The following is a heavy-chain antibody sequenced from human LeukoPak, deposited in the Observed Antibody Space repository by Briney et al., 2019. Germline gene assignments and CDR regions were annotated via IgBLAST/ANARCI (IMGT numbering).Heavy chain of an antibody. CDR2: IYYSGST. J-gene: IGHJ3*02. D-gene: IGHD2-21*02. V-gene: IGHV4-59*08. Sequence: SETLSLTCTVSGGSISSYYWSWIRQPPGKGLEWIGYIYYSGSTNYNPSLKSRITISVDTSKNQFSLKLSSVTAADTAVYYCARLEAVTANRAFDIWGQGTMVTVSS. CDR1: GGSISSYY. CDR3: ARLEAVTANRAFDI.